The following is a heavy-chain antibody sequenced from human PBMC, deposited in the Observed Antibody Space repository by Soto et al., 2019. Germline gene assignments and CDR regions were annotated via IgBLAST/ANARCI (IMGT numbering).Heavy chain of an antibody. D-gene: IGHD3-16*01. J-gene: IGHJ4*02. CDR1: GLIFSNYA. CDR2: ISGGGGSV. V-gene: IGHV3-23*01. Sequence: GSLRLSCAASGLIFSNYAMSWVRQAPGKGLEWVSGISGGGGSVYSADSMRGRFFISRDNSKNALYLQINSLRAEDTAMYYCVRDLALMADYWGQGTLVTVSS. CDR3: VRDLALMADY.